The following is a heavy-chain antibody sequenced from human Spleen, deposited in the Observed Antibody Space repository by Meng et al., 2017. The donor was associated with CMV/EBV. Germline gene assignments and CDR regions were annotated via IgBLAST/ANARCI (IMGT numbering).Heavy chain of an antibody. J-gene: IGHJ4*02. V-gene: IGHV1-18*01. Sequence: ASVKVSCKASGYTFTSYGISWVRQAPGQGLEWMGWISAYNGNTNYAQKLQGRVTMTTDTSTSTAYMELRSLRSDDTAVYYCAREGYGGNSVPSSEFDYWGQGTLVTVSS. D-gene: IGHD4-23*01. CDR1: GYTFTSYG. CDR3: AREGYGGNSVPSSEFDY. CDR2: ISAYNGNT.